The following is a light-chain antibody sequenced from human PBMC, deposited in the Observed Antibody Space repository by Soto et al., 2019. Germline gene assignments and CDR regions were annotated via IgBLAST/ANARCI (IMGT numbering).Light chain of an antibody. Sequence: QSVLTQPPSASGTPGQRVTISCSGSSSNIGSNTVTWYNKPPGTAPKLLIYSNNQRPSGVPDRFSGSKSGTSASLAISGLQSEDEADYYCAAWDDSLNGHVVFGGGTKLTVL. CDR2: SNN. J-gene: IGLJ2*01. CDR3: AAWDDSLNGHVV. CDR1: SSNIGSNT. V-gene: IGLV1-44*01.